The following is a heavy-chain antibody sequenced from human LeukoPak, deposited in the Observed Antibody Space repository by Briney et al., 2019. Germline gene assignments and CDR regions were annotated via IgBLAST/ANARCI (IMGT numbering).Heavy chain of an antibody. V-gene: IGHV3-23*01. CDR1: GFTFSSYA. Sequence: GGSLRLSCAASGFTFSSYAMSWVRQAPGKGLEWVSAISGSGGGTYYADSVKGRFTISRDNSKNTLYLQMNSLRAEDTAVYYCAKHSSSWALIAQFDYWGQGTLVTVSS. J-gene: IGHJ4*02. D-gene: IGHD6-6*01. CDR2: ISGSGGGT. CDR3: AKHSSSWALIAQFDY.